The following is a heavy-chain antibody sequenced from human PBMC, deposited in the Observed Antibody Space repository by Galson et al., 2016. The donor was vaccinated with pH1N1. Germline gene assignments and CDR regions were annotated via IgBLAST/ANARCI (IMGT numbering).Heavy chain of an antibody. J-gene: IGHJ4*02. CDR1: GFTFTSRW. D-gene: IGHD4-23*01. CDR2: INEDGRVK. Sequence: SLRLSCAGSGFTFTSRWMSWVRQAPGKGLQWVANINEDGRVKYYVDSMEGRLSISRDNAKNSLFLQMTSLRVEDTAVYYCTTIAGGPDVAGHWGQGTLVTVSS. V-gene: IGHV3-7*01. CDR3: TTIAGGPDVAGH.